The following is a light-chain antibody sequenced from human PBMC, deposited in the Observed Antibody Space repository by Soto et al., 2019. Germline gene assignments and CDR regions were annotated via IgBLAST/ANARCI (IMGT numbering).Light chain of an antibody. CDR2: GAP. CDR1: QSVSTS. Sequence: EIVMTQSPATLSVSPGERATLSCRASQSVSTSVALYQHKPGQAPRLLIYGAPSRATGIPARFSGSGSGTEFTLSISSLQSEDVAVYYCQQYDYWPSNTFGLGTKLEIK. V-gene: IGKV3-15*01. CDR3: QQYDYWPSNT. J-gene: IGKJ2*01.